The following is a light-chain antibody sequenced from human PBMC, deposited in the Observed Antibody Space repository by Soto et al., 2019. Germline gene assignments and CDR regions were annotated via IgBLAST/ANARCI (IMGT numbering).Light chain of an antibody. V-gene: IGKV1-33*01. CDR2: NAS. Sequence: DIQMTQSPSSLSASVGDRVTITCQASQDISKYLNWYQQRPGKAPKLLIYNASNLETGVPSRFSGSGSGTDFTFTISSLQPEDIATYYCQQYDDLPLTFGGGTKVEIK. CDR1: QDISKY. CDR3: QQYDDLPLT. J-gene: IGKJ4*01.